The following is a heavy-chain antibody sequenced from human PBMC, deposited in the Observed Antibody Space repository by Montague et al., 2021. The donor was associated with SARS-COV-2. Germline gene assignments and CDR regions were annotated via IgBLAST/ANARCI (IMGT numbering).Heavy chain of an antibody. CDR3: ARLVEGVVPASKLGVWSYYSYYYMDV. Sequence: STNYNPSLKSRVTISTDTSKNQFSLKLTSVAAADTAVYYCARLVEGVVPASKLGVWSYYSYYYMDVWGKGTTVSV. J-gene: IGHJ6*03. V-gene: IGHV4-34*01. CDR2: ST. D-gene: IGHD2-2*01.